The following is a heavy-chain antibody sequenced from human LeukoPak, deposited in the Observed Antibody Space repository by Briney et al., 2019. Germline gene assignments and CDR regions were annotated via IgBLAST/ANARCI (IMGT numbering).Heavy chain of an antibody. V-gene: IGHV3-48*01. CDR2: IESSRSTI. D-gene: IGHD4-17*01. Sequence: GGSLRLSCAASGFTFSSYRMNSVRQAPGKGLEWLSFIESSRSTIYYTDSVKGRFTISRDNAKNSLYLQMNSLRAEDTAVYYCARDVGVYGDYAILGYWGQGTLVTVSS. CDR1: GFTFSSYR. J-gene: IGHJ4*02. CDR3: ARDVGVYGDYAILGY.